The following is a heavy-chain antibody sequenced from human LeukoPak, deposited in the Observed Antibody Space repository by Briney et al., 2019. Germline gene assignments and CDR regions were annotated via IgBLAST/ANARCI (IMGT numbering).Heavy chain of an antibody. CDR1: GYTFTDYY. Sequence: GASVKVSCXASGYTFTDYYIHWVRQAPGQGLEWMGRINPDSGGTNFAQKFQARVTVTRDTSISTAYMELSTLRSDDTAVYYCARPRATKLVDDGFDIWGQGTIVTVSS. D-gene: IGHD1-26*01. CDR3: ARPRATKLVDDGFDI. V-gene: IGHV1-2*06. J-gene: IGHJ3*02. CDR2: INPDSGGT.